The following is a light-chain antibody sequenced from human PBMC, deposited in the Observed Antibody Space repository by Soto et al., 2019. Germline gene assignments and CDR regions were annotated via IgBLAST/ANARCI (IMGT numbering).Light chain of an antibody. CDR2: GAS. CDR3: QQYGRSPLT. V-gene: IGKV3-20*01. J-gene: IGKJ2*01. CDR1: QSITNNF. Sequence: EIVLTQSPGALSVSPGERATLTCRASQSITNNFSAWFQQKPGLAPRLLIHGASTRASGVPRRFSGGGSGTDFVLTISRLEPEDVAVYYCQQYGRSPLTFGRGTKVQIK.